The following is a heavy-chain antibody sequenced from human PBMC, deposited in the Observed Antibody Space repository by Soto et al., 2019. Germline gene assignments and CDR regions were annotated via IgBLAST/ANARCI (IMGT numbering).Heavy chain of an antibody. CDR1: GFTFSSYA. D-gene: IGHD4-17*01. V-gene: IGHV3-23*01. J-gene: IGHJ4*02. Sequence: PGGSLRLSCAASGFTFSSYAMSWVRQAPGKGLEWVSAISGSGGSTYYADSVKGRFTISRDNSKNTLYLQMNSLRAEDTAVYYCAKDPDLFYYGDYVRWGQGTLVTVSS. CDR2: ISGSGGST. CDR3: AKDPDLFYYGDYVR.